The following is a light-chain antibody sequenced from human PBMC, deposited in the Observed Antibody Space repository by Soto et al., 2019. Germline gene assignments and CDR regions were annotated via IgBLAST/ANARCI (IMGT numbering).Light chain of an antibody. CDR2: AAS. CDR1: HSVSST. CDR3: QQYNDWRT. J-gene: IGKJ4*01. V-gene: IGKV3-15*01. Sequence: EIVMTQSPDTLSVSPGERATLFCRASHSVSSTVAWYQHRPGQAPRLLIYAASTRATGIPARFSGSGSGTEFSLTISSLQSEDFAVYYCQQYNDWRTFGGGTKVDIK.